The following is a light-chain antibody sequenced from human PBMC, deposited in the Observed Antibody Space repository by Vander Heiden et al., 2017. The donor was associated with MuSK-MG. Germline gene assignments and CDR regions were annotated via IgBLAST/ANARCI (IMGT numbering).Light chain of an antibody. V-gene: IGKV1-39*01. Sequence: DIQMTQSPSSLSASVGDRVTITCRASQSISTYLNWYRQKPGRAPKLLLFAASSLQSGVPSRFTGSGSGTDFTLSIDRLQPEDFATYFCQQRVNTPWTFGQGTTVEIK. J-gene: IGKJ1*01. CDR2: AAS. CDR1: QSISTY. CDR3: QQRVNTPWT.